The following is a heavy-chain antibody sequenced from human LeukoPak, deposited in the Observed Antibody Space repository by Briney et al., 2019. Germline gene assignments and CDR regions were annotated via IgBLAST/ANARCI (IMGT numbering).Heavy chain of an antibody. Sequence: SETLSLTCAVSGYSISSGHYWGWIRQSPGKGLEWIGSIYHSGSTYYNASLKSRDTISVATSKNQFSLKLSSVTAADAAVYYCARDRAYDSSAYHHVHFDYWGQGTLVTVSS. CDR2: IYHSGST. D-gene: IGHD3-22*01. J-gene: IGHJ4*02. V-gene: IGHV4-38-2*02. CDR3: ARDRAYDSSAYHHVHFDY. CDR1: GYSISSGHY.